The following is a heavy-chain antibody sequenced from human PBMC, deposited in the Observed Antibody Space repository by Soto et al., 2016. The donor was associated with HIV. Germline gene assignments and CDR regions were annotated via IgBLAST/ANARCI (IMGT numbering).Heavy chain of an antibody. CDR3: VRDDNYYEAYGLDV. CDR2: IYSGGNT. Sequence: EVQLVESGGGLVQPGGSLRLSCAASGLTVSANYMSWVRQAPGKGLEWVSVIYSGGNTKYADSVKGRFTISRDTSKNTLYLQMDSLTAEDTAVYYCVRDDNYYEAYGLDVWGQGTTVTVSS. CDR1: GLTVSANY. D-gene: IGHD3-22*01. J-gene: IGHJ6*02. V-gene: IGHV3-66*01.